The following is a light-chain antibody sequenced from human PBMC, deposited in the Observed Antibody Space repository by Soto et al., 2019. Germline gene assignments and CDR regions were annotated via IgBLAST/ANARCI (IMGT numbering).Light chain of an antibody. Sequence: QSALTQPRSVSGSPGQSVTISCTGTSRDVGGYDYVSWYQQHPGKAPKLMISEVSKRPSGVPDRFSGSKSGNTASLTVSGLQAEDEADYYCSSYAGSVNVIFGVGTKVTVL. CDR1: SRDVGGYDY. CDR2: EVS. V-gene: IGLV2-8*01. CDR3: SSYAGSVNVI. J-gene: IGLJ2*01.